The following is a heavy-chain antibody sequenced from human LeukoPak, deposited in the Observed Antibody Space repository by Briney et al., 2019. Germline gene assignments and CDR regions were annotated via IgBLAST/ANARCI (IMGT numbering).Heavy chain of an antibody. CDR3: ARDKRGYSFDY. CDR1: GGSISSYY. J-gene: IGHJ4*02. CDR2: FYTSGST. D-gene: IGHD2-21*01. Sequence: SETLSLTCTVSGGSISSYYWSWIRQPAGKGLEWIGRFYTSGSTNFNPSLKSRVTMSVDTSKNQFSLKPSSVTAADTAVYYCARDKRGYSFDYWGLGTLVTVSS. V-gene: IGHV4-4*07.